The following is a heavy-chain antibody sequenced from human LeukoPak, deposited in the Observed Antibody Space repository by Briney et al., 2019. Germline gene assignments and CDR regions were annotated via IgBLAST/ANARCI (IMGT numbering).Heavy chain of an antibody. J-gene: IGHJ4*02. CDR3: ARGIIGYYFDY. Sequence: ASVKVSCKASGYTFTSYGISWVRQAPGQGLEWMGWISTYNGNTKYAQKFQGRVTMTTDTSTSTAYMELRSLRSDDTAVYYCARGIIGYYFDYWGQGTLVTVSS. CDR1: GYTFTSYG. D-gene: IGHD2-15*01. V-gene: IGHV1-18*01. CDR2: ISTYNGNT.